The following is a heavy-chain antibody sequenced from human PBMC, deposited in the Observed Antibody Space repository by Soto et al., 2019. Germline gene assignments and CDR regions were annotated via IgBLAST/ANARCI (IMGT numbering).Heavy chain of an antibody. CDR1: GGSISSSSYY. J-gene: IGHJ4*02. Sequence: QLQLQESGPGLVKPSETLSLTCTVSGGSISSSSYYWGWIRQPPGKGLEWIGSIYYSGSTSYNPSLKSRVTISVDTSKIQFSLKLSSVTAADTAVYYCASMYGDYVSYWGQGTLVTVSS. CDR2: IYYSGST. V-gene: IGHV4-39*01. CDR3: ASMYGDYVSY. D-gene: IGHD4-17*01.